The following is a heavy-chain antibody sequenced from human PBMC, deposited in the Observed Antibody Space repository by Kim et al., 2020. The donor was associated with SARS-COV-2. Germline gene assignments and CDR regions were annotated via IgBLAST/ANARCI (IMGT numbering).Heavy chain of an antibody. CDR2: ISSSGSTI. CDR1: GFTFSDYY. D-gene: IGHD3-16*02. V-gene: IGHV3-11*01. CDR3: ARTHYDYVWGGYRYTESYYYYGMDD. Sequence: GGSLRLSCAASGFTFSDYYMSWIRQAPGKGLEWVSYISSSGSTIYYADSVKGRFTISRDNAKNSLYLQMNSLRAEDTAVYYCARTHYDYVWGGYRYTESYYYYGMDDWGQGTTVTVSS. J-gene: IGHJ6*02.